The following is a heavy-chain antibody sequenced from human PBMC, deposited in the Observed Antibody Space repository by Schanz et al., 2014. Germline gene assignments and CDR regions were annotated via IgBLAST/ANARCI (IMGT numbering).Heavy chain of an antibody. CDR1: GFTFSEVY. J-gene: IGHJ4*02. D-gene: IGHD3-22*01. Sequence: EVRLVESGGGLVQPGGSLRLSCSGSGFTFSEVYMSWVRQAPGKGLEWVANIKQDESERSYVDSVKGRFTISRDNAKNSLYLQMNSLRAEDTAVYYCAKEDRNHNSDYVYWGQGTLVTVSS. CDR2: IKQDESER. CDR3: AKEDRNHNSDYVY. V-gene: IGHV3-7*04.